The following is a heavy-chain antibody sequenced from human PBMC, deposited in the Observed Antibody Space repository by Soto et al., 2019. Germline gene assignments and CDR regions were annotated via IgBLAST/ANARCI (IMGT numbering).Heavy chain of an antibody. J-gene: IGHJ6*02. V-gene: IGHV4-30-2*01. CDR1: GGSIRSGGYS. D-gene: IGHD2-2*03. CDR3: ARQVGYCSSTSCYEGYYYGMDV. CDR2: IYHSGST. Sequence: SETLSLTCAVSGGSIRSGGYSWSWIRQPPGKGLEWIGYIYHSGSTYYNPSLKSRVTISVDRSKNQFSLKLSSVTAADTAVYYCARQVGYCSSTSCYEGYYYGMDVWGQGTTVTVSS.